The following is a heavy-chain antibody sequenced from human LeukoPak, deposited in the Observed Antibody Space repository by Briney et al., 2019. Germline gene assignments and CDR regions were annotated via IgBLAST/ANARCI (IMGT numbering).Heavy chain of an antibody. J-gene: IGHJ6*02. CDR3: AKDQHYYGSGSYMYGMDV. CDR2: ISGSGGST. V-gene: IGHV3-23*01. D-gene: IGHD3-10*01. Sequence: GGSLRLSCAASGFTFSSYAMSWVRQAPGKGLEWVSAISGSGGSTYYADSVKGRFTISRDNSKNTLYLQMNSLRAGDTAVYYCAKDQHYYGSGSYMYGMDVWGQGTTVTVSS. CDR1: GFTFSSYA.